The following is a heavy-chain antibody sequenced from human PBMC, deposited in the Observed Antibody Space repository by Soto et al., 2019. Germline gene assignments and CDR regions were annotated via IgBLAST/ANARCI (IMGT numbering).Heavy chain of an antibody. CDR2: IYPGDSDA. J-gene: IGHJ3*02. D-gene: IGHD2-15*01. CDR3: ARRGYCSGGSCFSAPFDI. V-gene: IGHV5-51*01. CDR1: GYSFTSYW. Sequence: GESLKISCKGSGYSFTSYWIGWVRQMPGKGLEWMAIIYPGDSDARYSPSFQGQVTISADKSISTAYLQWSGLKASDTAMYYCARRGYCSGGSCFSAPFDIWGQGTMVTLSS.